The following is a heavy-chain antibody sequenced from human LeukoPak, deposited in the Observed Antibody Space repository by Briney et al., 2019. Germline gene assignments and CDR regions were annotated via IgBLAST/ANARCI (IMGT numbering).Heavy chain of an antibody. CDR3: ARSRYEGWFDP. J-gene: IGHJ5*02. CDR1: GGSFSGYY. Sequence: SETLSLTCAVYGGSFSGYYWSWIRQPPGKGLEWIGEINHSGSTNYNPSLKSRVTISVDTSKNQFSLKLSSVTAADTAVYYCARSRYEGWFDPWGQGTLVTVSS. V-gene: IGHV4-34*01. CDR2: INHSGST. D-gene: IGHD1-14*01.